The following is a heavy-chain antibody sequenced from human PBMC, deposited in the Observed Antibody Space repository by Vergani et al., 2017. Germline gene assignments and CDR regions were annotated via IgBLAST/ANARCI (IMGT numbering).Heavy chain of an antibody. D-gene: IGHD2-21*01. V-gene: IGHV4-59*01. Sequence: QVQLQESGPGLVKPSETLSLTCNVSGDSMNTYYWTWIRQPPGKGLDWIGYIYDSGDTKYNPSHKSRVTMSLDTSKNQFSLNLYSGTAAETAVYYCARGALWWLRQIDSWGQGTLVTVSS. CDR3: ARGALWWLRQIDS. J-gene: IGHJ4*02. CDR1: GDSMNTYY. CDR2: IYDSGDT.